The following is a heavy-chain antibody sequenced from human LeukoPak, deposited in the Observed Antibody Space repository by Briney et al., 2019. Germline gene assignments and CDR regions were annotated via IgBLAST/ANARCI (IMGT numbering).Heavy chain of an antibody. CDR1: GLTFSSYS. Sequence: GGSLRLSCAASGLTFSSYSMNWVRQAPGKGLEWVSSISSSSNYIYYADSVKGRFTISRDNAKNSLHLQMNSLRAEDTAVYYCARVPHAMVRGVIITEFYFDYWGQGTLVTVSS. J-gene: IGHJ4*02. V-gene: IGHV3-21*01. CDR2: ISSSSNYI. CDR3: ARVPHAMVRGVIITEFYFDY. D-gene: IGHD3-10*01.